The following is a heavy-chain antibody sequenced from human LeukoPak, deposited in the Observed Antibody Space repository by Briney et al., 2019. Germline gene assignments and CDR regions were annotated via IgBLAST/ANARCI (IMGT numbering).Heavy chain of an antibody. Sequence: GGSLRLSCAASGFTFSSYSMNWVRQAPGKGLEWVSSISSSSSYIYYADSVKGRFTISRDNAKSSLYLQMNSLRAEDTAVYYCARDYTAYIAAADYFDYWGQGTLVTVSS. CDR2: ISSSSSYI. J-gene: IGHJ4*02. CDR1: GFTFSSYS. CDR3: ARDYTAYIAAADYFDY. D-gene: IGHD6-13*01. V-gene: IGHV3-21*01.